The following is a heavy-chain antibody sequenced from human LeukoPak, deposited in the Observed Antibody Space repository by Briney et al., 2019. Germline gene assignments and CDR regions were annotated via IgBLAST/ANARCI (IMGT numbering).Heavy chain of an antibody. CDR1: GFTVSTNY. CDR3: ARTSSNFDY. D-gene: IGHD6-6*01. Sequence: PGGSLRLSCAASGFTVSTNYMNWVRQAPGKGLEWVSSIGGSGAGTYYADTVKGRFTISRDNSKNTLYLQMDRLRAEDTAIYFCARTSSNFDYWGQGTLVTVSS. V-gene: IGHV3-23*01. CDR2: IGGSGAGT. J-gene: IGHJ4*02.